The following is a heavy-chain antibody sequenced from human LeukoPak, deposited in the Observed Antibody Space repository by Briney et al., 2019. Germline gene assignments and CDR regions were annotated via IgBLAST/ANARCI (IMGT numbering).Heavy chain of an antibody. V-gene: IGHV4-39*01. D-gene: IGHD5-24*01. CDR3: ARLGGRDGYNFDY. CDR2: FYYSGST. J-gene: IGHJ4*02. Sequence: SETLSLTCSVSGASISSSSYYWGWVRQPPGRGLEWIGRFYYSGSTYYNPSLKSRVTISVATSKTHFSLQVSSVTAADTAVYYCARLGGRDGYNFDYWGQGTLVTVSS. CDR1: GASISSSSYY.